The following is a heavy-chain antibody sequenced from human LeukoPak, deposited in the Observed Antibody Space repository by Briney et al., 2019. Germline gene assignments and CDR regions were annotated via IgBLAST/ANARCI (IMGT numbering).Heavy chain of an antibody. CDR2: INTKTGNP. CDR3: ARVFGTTIFGIVSKYGNDY. CDR1: GYSFTTYA. V-gene: IGHV7-4-1*02. Sequence: ASVKVSCKASGYSFTTYALNWVRQALGQGLEWMGWINTKTGNPTYAQDFRGRFVFSLDTSGSTAYLQISSLKAEDTAVYYCARVFGTTIFGIVSKYGNDYWGQGTLVTVSS. J-gene: IGHJ4*02. D-gene: IGHD3-3*01.